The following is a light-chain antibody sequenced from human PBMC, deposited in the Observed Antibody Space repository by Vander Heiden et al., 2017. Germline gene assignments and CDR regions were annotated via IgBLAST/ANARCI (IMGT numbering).Light chain of an antibody. CDR3: SSYTSSSTLV. CDR1: SSDVGGYNY. J-gene: IGLJ3*02. CDR2: DVS. Sequence: SALTQPASVSGSPGQSITLSCTGTSSDVGGYNYVSWYQQHPGKAPKLMIYDVSNRPSGVANRFSGSKSGNTASLTISGRQAEDEADYYCSSYTSSSTLVFGGGTKLTVL. V-gene: IGLV2-14*01.